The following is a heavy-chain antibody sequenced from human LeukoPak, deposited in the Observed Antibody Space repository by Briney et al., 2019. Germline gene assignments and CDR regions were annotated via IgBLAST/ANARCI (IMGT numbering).Heavy chain of an antibody. CDR1: GGTFSSYA. CDR2: IIPIFGTA. D-gene: IGHD5-24*01. CDR3: ARDDGYNLVEGY. Sequence: SVKASCKASGGTFSSYAISWVRQAPGQGLELMGRIIPIFGTANYAQKFQGRVTITTDESTSTAYMELSSPRSEDTAVYYCARDDGYNLVEGYWGQGTLVTVSS. J-gene: IGHJ4*02. V-gene: IGHV1-69*05.